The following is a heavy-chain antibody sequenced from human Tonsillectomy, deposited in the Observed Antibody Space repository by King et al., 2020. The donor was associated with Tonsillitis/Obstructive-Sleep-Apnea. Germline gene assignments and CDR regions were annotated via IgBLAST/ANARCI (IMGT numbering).Heavy chain of an antibody. V-gene: IGHV5-51*01. CDR3: FNGVDY. J-gene: IGHJ4*02. D-gene: IGHD2-8*01. CDR1: GYTFTSYY. Sequence: VQLVQSGAEVKKPGESLKISCKGSGYTFTSYYIAWVRQMSGKGLEWMGIIYPVDSDTRYSPSFQGQVTISVDNSITTAYLQWSSLKASDTATYYCFNGVDYWGQGTLVTVSS. CDR2: IYPVDSDT.